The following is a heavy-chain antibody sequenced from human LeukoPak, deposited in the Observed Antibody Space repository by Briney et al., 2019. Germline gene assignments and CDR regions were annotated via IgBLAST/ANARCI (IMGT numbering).Heavy chain of an antibody. CDR1: GGSISSYY. D-gene: IGHD3-16*01. J-gene: IGHJ3*02. V-gene: IGHV4-59*01. CDR3: ARATYYDYVWGSYFAFDI. CDR2: IYYSGST. Sequence: SETLSLTCTASGGSISSYYWSWIRQPPGKGLEWIGYIYYSGSTNYNPSLKSRVTISVDTSKNQFSLKLSSVTAADTAVYYCARATYYDYVWGSYFAFDIWGQGTMVTVSS.